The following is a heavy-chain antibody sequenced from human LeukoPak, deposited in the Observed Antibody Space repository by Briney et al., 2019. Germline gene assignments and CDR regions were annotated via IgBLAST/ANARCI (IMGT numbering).Heavy chain of an antibody. CDR3: AARPAYYDFWSGYLGKDAFDI. D-gene: IGHD3-3*01. CDR1: GGTFSSYA. V-gene: IGHV1-69*13. J-gene: IGHJ3*02. CDR2: IIPIFGTA. Sequence: SVKVSCKASGGTFSSYAISWVRQAPGQGLVWMGGIIPIFGTANYAQKFQGRVTITADESTSTAYMELSSLRSEDTAVYYCAARPAYYDFWSGYLGKDAFDIWGQGTMVTVSS.